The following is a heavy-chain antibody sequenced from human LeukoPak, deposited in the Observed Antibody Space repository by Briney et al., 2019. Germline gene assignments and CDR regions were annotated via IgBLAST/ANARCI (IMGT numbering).Heavy chain of an antibody. CDR1: GGSISSGSYY. CDR2: IYTSGST. D-gene: IGHD6-13*01. V-gene: IGHV4-61*02. Sequence: SETLSLTCTVSGGSISSGSYYWSWIRQPAGKGLEWIGRIYTSGSTNYNPSLKSRVTISVDTSKNQFSLKLSSVTAADTAVYYCARDSSTAPLEDWGQGTLVTVSS. CDR3: ARDSSTAPLED. J-gene: IGHJ4*02.